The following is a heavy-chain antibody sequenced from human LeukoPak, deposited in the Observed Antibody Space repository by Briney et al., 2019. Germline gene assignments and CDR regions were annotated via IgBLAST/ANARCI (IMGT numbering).Heavy chain of an antibody. CDR1: GFTFSSYA. J-gene: IGHJ4*02. CDR2: ISGSGGST. Sequence: GGSLRLSRAASGFTFSSYAMSWVRQAPGKGLEWVSAISGSGGSTYYADSVKGRFTISRDNSKNTLYLQMNSLRAEDTAVYYCAKDPRPSYSSGWYSHCFDYWGQGTLVTVSS. V-gene: IGHV3-23*01. D-gene: IGHD6-19*01. CDR3: AKDPRPSYSSGWYSHCFDY.